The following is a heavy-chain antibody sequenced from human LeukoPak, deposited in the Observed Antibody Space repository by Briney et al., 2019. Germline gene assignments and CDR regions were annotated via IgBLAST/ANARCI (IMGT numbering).Heavy chain of an antibody. V-gene: IGHV4-34*01. CDR2: INHSGST. J-gene: IGHJ4*02. CDR1: GGSFSGYY. CDR3: ARRDDSSGYHKIFDY. D-gene: IGHD3-22*01. Sequence: SETLSLTCAVSGGSFSGYYWSWIRQPPGKGLEWIGEINHSGSTNYNPSLKSRVSISVDTSKNQFSLKLSSLTAADTAVYYCARRDDSSGYHKIFDYWGQGTLVTVSS.